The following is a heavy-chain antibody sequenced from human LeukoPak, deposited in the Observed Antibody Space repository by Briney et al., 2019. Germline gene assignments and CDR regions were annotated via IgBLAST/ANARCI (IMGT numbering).Heavy chain of an antibody. Sequence: SETLSLPCTVSGGSISSSSYYWGWIRQPPGKGLEWIGSIYYSGSTYYNPSLKSRVTISIDTSKNQFSLKLSSVTAADTAVYYCARQGIAAAGGDMDVWGKGTTVTVSS. CDR3: ARQGIAAAGGDMDV. CDR2: IYYSGST. CDR1: GGSISSSSYY. D-gene: IGHD6-13*01. V-gene: IGHV4-39*01. J-gene: IGHJ6*03.